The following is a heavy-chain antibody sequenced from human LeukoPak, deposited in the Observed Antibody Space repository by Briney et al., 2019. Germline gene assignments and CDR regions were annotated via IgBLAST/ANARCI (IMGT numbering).Heavy chain of an antibody. V-gene: IGHV3-23*01. CDR3: AKVPPYGFWSGYSFEYYYYGMDV. CDR1: GFTFSSYA. Sequence: GGSLRLSCAASGFTFSSYAMSWVRQAPGKGLEWVSAISGSGGSTYYADSVKGRFTISRDNSKNTLYLQMNSLRAEDTAVYYCAKVPPYGFWSGYSFEYYYYGMDVWGQGTTVTVSS. D-gene: IGHD3-3*01. CDR2: ISGSGGST. J-gene: IGHJ6*02.